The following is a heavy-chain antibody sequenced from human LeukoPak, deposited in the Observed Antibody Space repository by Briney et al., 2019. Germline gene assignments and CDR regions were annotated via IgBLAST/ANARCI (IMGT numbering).Heavy chain of an antibody. D-gene: IGHD5-18*01. J-gene: IGHJ4*02. CDR1: GYTFTSYG. CDR3: ARDLYSRGDTAMSLDY. CDR2: ISAYNGNT. Sequence: GASVKVSCKASGYTFTSYGISWVRQAPGQGLEWMGWISAYNGNTNYAQKLQDRVTMTTDTSTSTAYMELRSLRSDDTAVYYCARDLYSRGDTAMSLDYWGQGTLVTVSS. V-gene: IGHV1-18*01.